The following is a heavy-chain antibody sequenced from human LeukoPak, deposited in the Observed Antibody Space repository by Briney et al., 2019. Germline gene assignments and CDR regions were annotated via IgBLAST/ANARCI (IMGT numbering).Heavy chain of an antibody. J-gene: IGHJ4*02. CDR3: AIGPGYSSGWYLY. CDR1: GDSISNTNYY. Sequence: SETLSLTCTVSGDSISNTNYYWGWIRQSPGRGLEWIGSIYYTEKTYFNPSLKSRVTISVDTSKEHFSLKLSSVTAADTAVYHCAIGPGYSSGWYLYWGQGTLVTVSS. V-gene: IGHV4-39*02. D-gene: IGHD6-19*01. CDR2: IYYTEKT.